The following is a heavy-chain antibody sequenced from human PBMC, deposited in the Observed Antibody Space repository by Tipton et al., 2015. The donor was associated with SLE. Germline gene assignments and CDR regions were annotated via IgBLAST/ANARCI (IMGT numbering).Heavy chain of an antibody. D-gene: IGHD2-2*01. J-gene: IGHJ6*02. V-gene: IGHV4-59*02. Sequence: LRLSCTVSGDSVRGYYWSWIRQPPGKGLEWIACISYSGNTNYSPSLKSRVTISVDTSKNQFSLRLSSVTAADTAVYYCASGEVVVMPGDTPYYYYHGMDVWGQGTPVTVSS. CDR3: ASGEVVVMPGDTPYYYYHGMDV. CDR1: GDSVRGYY. CDR2: ISYSGNT.